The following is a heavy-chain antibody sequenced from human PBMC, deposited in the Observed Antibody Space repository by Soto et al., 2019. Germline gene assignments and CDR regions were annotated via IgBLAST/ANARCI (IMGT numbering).Heavy chain of an antibody. CDR1: GFTFSSYA. V-gene: IGHV3-30-3*01. CDR2: ISYDGSNK. CDR3: ARTFGSSGCYSGFDY. Sequence: QVQLVESGGGVVQPGRSLRLSCAASGFTFSSYAMHWVRQAPGKGLERVAVISYDGSNKYYADSVKGRFTISRDNSKNTLYLQMNSLIAEDTAVYYCARTFGSSGCYSGFDYWGQGTLVTVSS. D-gene: IGHD6-19*01. J-gene: IGHJ4*02.